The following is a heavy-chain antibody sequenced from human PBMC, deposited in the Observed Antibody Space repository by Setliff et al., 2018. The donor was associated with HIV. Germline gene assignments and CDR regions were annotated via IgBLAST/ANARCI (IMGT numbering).Heavy chain of an antibody. V-gene: IGHV4-59*01. CDR3: AGAQMHRGVVSWSLYYFDY. Sequence: PSETLSLTCTVSGGSMNNYYWNWIRQTPGKGLEWIGYIYENAYAHYTVSLRSRVTVSMDTSKNQFSLTLRSVTAADRAVYYCAGAQMHRGVVSWSLYYFDYWGQGALVTVSS. CDR1: GGSMNNYY. D-gene: IGHD3-10*01. J-gene: IGHJ4*02. CDR2: IYENAYA.